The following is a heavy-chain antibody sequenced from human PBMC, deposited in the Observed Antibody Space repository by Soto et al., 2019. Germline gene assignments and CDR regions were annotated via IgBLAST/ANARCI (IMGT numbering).Heavy chain of an antibody. V-gene: IGHV1-69*13. CDR3: ARADYGDYVSQLYPVRSYYYSYGMDV. CDR1: GGTFISYS. CDR2: IIPIFGTA. J-gene: IGHJ6*02. D-gene: IGHD4-17*01. Sequence: ASVKVSCKASGGTFISYSISWVRQAPGQGLECMGGIIPIFGTANYAQKFQGRVTITADESTSTAYMELSSLRSEDTAVYYCARADYGDYVSQLYPVRSYYYSYGMDVWGQGTTVTVSS.